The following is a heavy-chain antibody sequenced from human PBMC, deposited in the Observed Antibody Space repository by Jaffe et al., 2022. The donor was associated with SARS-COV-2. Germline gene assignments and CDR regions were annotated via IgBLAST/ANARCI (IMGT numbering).Heavy chain of an antibody. V-gene: IGHV3-15*01. J-gene: IGHJ5*02. CDR3: TETRMA. Sequence: EVQLVESGGGLVKPGGSLRLSCAVSGLTFSKAWMSWVRQAPGKGLEWVGRIKSKADGGTTDYAAPVRGRFTISRDDSKNTVYLQMNSLKTEDTAMYYCTETRMAWGQGILVTVSS. D-gene: IGHD2-8*01. CDR1: GLTFSKAW. CDR2: IKSKADGGTT.